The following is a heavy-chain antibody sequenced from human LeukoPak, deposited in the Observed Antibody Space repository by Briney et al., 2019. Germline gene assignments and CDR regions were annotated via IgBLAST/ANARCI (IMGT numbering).Heavy chain of an antibody. CDR3: AKDLPLGIAAAGYFDY. Sequence: GGSLRLSCAASGFTFSSYWMSWVRQAPGKGLEWVSAISGSGGSTYYADSVKGRFTISRDNSKNTLYLQMNSLRAEDTAVYYCAKDLPLGIAAAGYFDYWGQGTLVTVPS. V-gene: IGHV3-23*01. CDR1: GFTFSSYW. J-gene: IGHJ4*02. CDR2: ISGSGGST. D-gene: IGHD6-13*01.